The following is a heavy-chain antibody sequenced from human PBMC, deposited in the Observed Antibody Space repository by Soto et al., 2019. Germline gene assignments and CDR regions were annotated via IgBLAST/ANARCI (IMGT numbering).Heavy chain of an antibody. CDR1: GYTFTSYG. J-gene: IGHJ4*02. CDR3: ARSIVVVTALDY. Sequence: ASVKVSCKASGYTFTSYGISWVRQATGQGLEWMGWMNPNSGNTGYAQKFQGRVTMTRNTSISTAYMELSSLRSEDTAVYYCARSIVVVTALDYWGQGTLVTVSS. CDR2: MNPNSGNT. D-gene: IGHD2-21*02. V-gene: IGHV1-8*02.